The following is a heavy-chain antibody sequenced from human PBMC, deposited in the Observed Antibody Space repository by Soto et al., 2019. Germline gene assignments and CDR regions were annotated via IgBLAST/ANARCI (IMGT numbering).Heavy chain of an antibody. CDR1: GYTLTELS. CDR2: FDPEDGER. Sequence: ASVKVSCKVSGYTLTELSMHWVRQAPGKGLEWMGGFDPEDGERIFAKKFQGRVTITEDTSTNTAYMDLSSLKSDVTAVYYCARGTRRSDYFDYWGQGTLVTVSS. J-gene: IGHJ4*02. CDR3: ARGTRRSDYFDY. V-gene: IGHV1-24*01.